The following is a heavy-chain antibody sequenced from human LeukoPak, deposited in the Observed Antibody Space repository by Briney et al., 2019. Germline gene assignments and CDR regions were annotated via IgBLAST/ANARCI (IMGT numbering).Heavy chain of an antibody. D-gene: IGHD3-3*01. Sequence: AGGSLRLSCAASGFTFSSYFMTWVRQAPGKGLELVSAISGSGDDTYYAGFVKGRFDISRDNSKITLYVQMDGLRAEDTAVYYCAKGALITIFGVVPDYWGQGALVTVAS. CDR1: GFTFSSYF. CDR3: AKGALITIFGVVPDY. V-gene: IGHV3-23*01. CDR2: ISGSGDDT. J-gene: IGHJ4*02.